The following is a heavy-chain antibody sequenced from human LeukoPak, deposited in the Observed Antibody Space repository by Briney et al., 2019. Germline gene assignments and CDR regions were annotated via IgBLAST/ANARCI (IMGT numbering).Heavy chain of an antibody. D-gene: IGHD6-13*01. J-gene: IGHJ5*02. V-gene: IGHV4-31*03. Sequence: SETLSLTCTVSGGSISSGGYYWSWIRLHPGKGLEWIGFIYYSGSTYYNPSLKSRITISLDTSKNQFSLKLSSVTAAGTAVYYCARATGGAAAADFDPWGQGTLVTVSS. CDR1: GGSISSGGYY. CDR3: ARATGGAAAADFDP. CDR2: IYYSGST.